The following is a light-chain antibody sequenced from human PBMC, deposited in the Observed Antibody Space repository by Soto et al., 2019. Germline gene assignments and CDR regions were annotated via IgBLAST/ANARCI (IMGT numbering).Light chain of an antibody. Sequence: DIVMTQSPDSLAVSLGERATINCKSSQSVLYSSNNLNYLAWFQQKPGQPPILLIYRASVRESGVPDRFSGSGSGTDFTLTISSLQAEDVAVYYCQQYHSTPITFGQGTRLEIK. CDR1: QSVLYSSNNLNY. CDR3: QQYHSTPIT. V-gene: IGKV4-1*01. J-gene: IGKJ5*01. CDR2: RAS.